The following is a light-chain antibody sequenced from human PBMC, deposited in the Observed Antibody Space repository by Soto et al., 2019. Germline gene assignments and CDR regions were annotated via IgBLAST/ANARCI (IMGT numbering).Light chain of an antibody. V-gene: IGKV1-9*01. Sequence: IQLTQTPSSLSASVGDRVTITCRASQGISSFLAWYQQKPGKAPTLLIYAASSLQSGVPSRFSGSGFGTDFTLTITSLQPEDFATYYCQQVESYPSTFGGGTKVDI. CDR1: QGISSF. J-gene: IGKJ4*01. CDR2: AAS. CDR3: QQVESYPST.